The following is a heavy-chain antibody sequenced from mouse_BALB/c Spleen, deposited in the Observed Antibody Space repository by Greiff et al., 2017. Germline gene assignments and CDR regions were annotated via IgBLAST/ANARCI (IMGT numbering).Heavy chain of an antibody. D-gene: IGHD1-2*01. CDR2: INSNGGST. Sequence: EVKVEESGGGLVKLGGSLKLSCAASGFTFSSYYMSWVRQTPEKRLELVAAINSNGGSTYYPDTVKGRFTISRDNAKNTLYLQMSSLKSEDTALYYCARRDVITTAFAYWGQGTLVTVSA. V-gene: IGHV5-6-2*01. CDR3: ARRDVITTAFAY. CDR1: GFTFSSYY. J-gene: IGHJ3*01.